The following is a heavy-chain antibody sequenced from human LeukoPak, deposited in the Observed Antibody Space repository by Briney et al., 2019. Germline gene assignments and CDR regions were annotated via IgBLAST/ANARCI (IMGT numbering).Heavy chain of an antibody. CDR2: IYYSGST. J-gene: IGHJ4*02. D-gene: IGHD3-9*01. V-gene: IGHV4-39*01. Sequence: SSETLSLTCTVSGGSISSSSYYWGWIRQPPGKGLEWIGSIYYSGSTYYNPSLKSRVTISIDTSKNQFSLKLSSVTAADTAVYYCARGGRYFDWLLSFDYWGQGTLVTVSS. CDR1: GGSISSSSYY. CDR3: ARGGRYFDWLLSFDY.